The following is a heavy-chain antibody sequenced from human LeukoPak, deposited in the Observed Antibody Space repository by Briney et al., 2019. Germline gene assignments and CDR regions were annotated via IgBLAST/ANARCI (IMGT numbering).Heavy chain of an antibody. V-gene: IGHV1-18*01. D-gene: IGHD3-10*01. CDR1: GYTFTSYG. Sequence: GASVKVSCKASGYTFTSYGIGWVRQAPGQGLEWMGWISAYNGNTNYAQKLQGRVTITTDTSTSTAYMELRSLRSDDTAVYYCARDGSGSGRPYYGYWGQGTLVTVSS. CDR2: ISAYNGNT. J-gene: IGHJ4*02. CDR3: ARDGSGSGRPYYGY.